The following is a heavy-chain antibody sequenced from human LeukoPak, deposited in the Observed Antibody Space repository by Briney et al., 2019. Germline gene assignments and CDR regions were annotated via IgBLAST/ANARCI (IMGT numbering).Heavy chain of an antibody. CDR2: IYYSGST. V-gene: IGHV4-59*01. CDR3: ARYTAMVRDYFDY. J-gene: IGHJ4*02. Sequence: PSETLSLTCTVSGGSISSYYWSWIRQPPGKGLEWIGYIYYSGSTNYNPSLKSRVTISVGTSKNQFSLKLSSVTAADTAVYYCARYTAMVRDYFDYWGQGTLVTVSS. CDR1: GGSISSYY. D-gene: IGHD5-18*01.